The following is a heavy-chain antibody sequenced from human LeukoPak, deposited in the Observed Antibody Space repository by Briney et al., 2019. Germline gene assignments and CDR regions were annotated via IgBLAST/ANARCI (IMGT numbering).Heavy chain of an antibody. CDR1: GFTFSSYA. J-gene: IGHJ4*02. V-gene: IGHV3-30-3*02. Sequence: GGSLRLSCVASGFTFSSYAMHWVRQAPGKGLEWVAVISYDGSNKDYADSVKGRFTISRDNAEKTVYLQMNSLRVEDTAVYYCAKYFLLGAVAGTPLDSWGQGTLASVSS. CDR2: ISYDGSNK. CDR3: AKYFLLGAVAGTPLDS. D-gene: IGHD6-19*01.